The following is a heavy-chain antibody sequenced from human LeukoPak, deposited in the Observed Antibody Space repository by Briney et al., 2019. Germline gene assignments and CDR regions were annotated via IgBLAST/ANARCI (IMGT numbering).Heavy chain of an antibody. CDR1: GFAFSNTG. V-gene: IGHV3-23*01. J-gene: IGHJ4*02. CDR2: ISPTGEGT. D-gene: IGHD4-17*01. CDR3: ARDAGGAWPFDY. Sequence: GGSLRLSCAASGFAFSNTGMTWVRQAPGRGLEWVSTISPTGEGTHYADSVKGRFTISRDNSKNTLPLEMNSLRADDTATYYCARDAGGAWPFDYWGQGTRVIVSS.